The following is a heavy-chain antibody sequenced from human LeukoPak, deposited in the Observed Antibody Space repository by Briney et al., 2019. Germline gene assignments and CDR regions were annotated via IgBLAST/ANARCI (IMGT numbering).Heavy chain of an antibody. CDR2: ISWNSGSI. J-gene: IGHJ5*02. D-gene: IGHD3-10*01. CDR1: GFTFDDYA. Sequence: GGSLRLSCAASGFTFDDYAMHWVRQAPGKGLEWVSGISWNSGSIGYADSVKGRFTISRDNAKNSLYLQMNSLRAEDMALYYCAKGNEGQWFGERNWFDPWGQGTLVTVSS. CDR3: AKGNEGQWFGERNWFDP. V-gene: IGHV3-9*03.